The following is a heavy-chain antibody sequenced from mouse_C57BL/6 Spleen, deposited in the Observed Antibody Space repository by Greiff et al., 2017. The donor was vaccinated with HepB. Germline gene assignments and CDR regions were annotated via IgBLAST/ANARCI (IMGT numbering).Heavy chain of an antibody. CDR1: GYAFSSSW. CDR3: ARGGGMTTVVAEYFDV. Sequence: QVQLQQSGPELVKPGASVKISCKASGYAFSSSWMNWVKQRPGKGLEWIGRIYPGDGDTNYNGKFKGKATLPADKSSSTAYMQLSSLTSEDSAVYFCARGGGMTTVVAEYFDVWGTGTTVTVSS. J-gene: IGHJ1*03. CDR2: IYPGDGDT. V-gene: IGHV1-82*01. D-gene: IGHD1-1*01.